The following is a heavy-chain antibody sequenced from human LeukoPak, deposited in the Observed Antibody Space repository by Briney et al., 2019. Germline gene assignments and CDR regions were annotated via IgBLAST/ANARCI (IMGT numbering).Heavy chain of an antibody. CDR1: GFTFSSYW. J-gene: IGHJ1*01. CDR2: IKQDGSEK. CDR3: ARDRNHGICSSISCQAYFQH. Sequence: GGSLRLSCAASGFTFSSYWMSWVRQAPGKGLEWVANIKQDGSEKYYVDSVKGRFTISRDNAKNSLYLQMNSLRAEDTAVYYCARDRNHGICSSISCQAYFQHWGQGTLVTVSS. V-gene: IGHV3-7*03. D-gene: IGHD2-2*01.